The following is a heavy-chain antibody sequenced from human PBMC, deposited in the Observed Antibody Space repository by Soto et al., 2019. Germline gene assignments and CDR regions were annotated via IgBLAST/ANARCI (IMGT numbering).Heavy chain of an antibody. CDR2: ISYDGSNK. CDR3: ARDRVGGFYYDSSGYFDAFDI. CDR1: GFTFSSYA. J-gene: IGHJ3*02. Sequence: VGSLRLSCAASGFTFSSYAMHWVRQAPGKGLEWVAVISYDGSNKYYADSVKGRFTISRDNAKNSLYLQMNSLRDEDTAVYYCARDRVGGFYYDSSGYFDAFDIWGQGTMVTVSS. D-gene: IGHD3-22*01. V-gene: IGHV3-30-3*01.